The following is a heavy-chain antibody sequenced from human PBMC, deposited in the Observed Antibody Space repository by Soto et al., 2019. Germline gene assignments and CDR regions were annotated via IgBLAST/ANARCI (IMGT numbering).Heavy chain of an antibody. V-gene: IGHV3-9*01. J-gene: IGHJ4*02. CDR3: AKEGWYVALNYFDY. Sequence: EVQLVESGGGLVQPGRSLRLSCAASGFTFDDYAMHWVRQAPGKGLEWVSGISWNSGSIGYADSVKGRFTISRDNAKNSLYLQMNSLRAEDTALYYCAKEGWYVALNYFDYWGQGTLVTVSS. D-gene: IGHD6-19*01. CDR1: GFTFDDYA. CDR2: ISWNSGSI.